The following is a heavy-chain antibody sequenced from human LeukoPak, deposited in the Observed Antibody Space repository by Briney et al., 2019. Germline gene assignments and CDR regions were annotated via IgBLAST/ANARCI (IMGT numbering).Heavy chain of an antibody. D-gene: IGHD4-17*01. CDR1: GGSISSSGYY. CDR3: ARDTPSYGDYGHNWFDP. V-gene: IGHV4-39*07. Sequence: SETLSLTCTVSGGSISSSGYYWGWIRQPPGKGLEWIGSIYYSGSTYYNPSLKSRVTISVDTSKNQFSLKLSSVTAADTAVYYCARDTPSYGDYGHNWFDPWGQGTLVTVSS. J-gene: IGHJ5*02. CDR2: IYYSGST.